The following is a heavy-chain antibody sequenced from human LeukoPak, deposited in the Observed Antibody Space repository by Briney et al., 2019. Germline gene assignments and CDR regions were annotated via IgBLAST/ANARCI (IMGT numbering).Heavy chain of an antibody. V-gene: IGHV3-74*01. CDR1: GFTFSSYW. D-gene: IGHD3-10*01. CDR3: ARGPGGSWFDP. Sequence: GGSLRLSCAASGFTFSSYWMHWVRQAPGKGLVWVSRINSDGSSTSYADSVKGRFTISRDNAKNTLYLQMNSLRAEDTAVYYCARGPGGSWFDPWGQGTLVTVSS. CDR2: INSDGSST. J-gene: IGHJ5*02.